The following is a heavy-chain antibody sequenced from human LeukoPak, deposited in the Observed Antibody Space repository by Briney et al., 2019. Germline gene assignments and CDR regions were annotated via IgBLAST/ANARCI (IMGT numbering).Heavy chain of an antibody. Sequence: GGSLRLSCAASGFTLSSYSVNWVRQAPGKGLEWVSSISSSSSYIYYADSVKGRFTISRDNAKNSLYLQMNSLRAEDTAVYYCARGPNYYDSSGYYSDMYYFDYWGQGTLVTVSS. CDR3: ARGPNYYDSSGYYSDMYYFDY. J-gene: IGHJ4*02. D-gene: IGHD3-22*01. CDR1: GFTLSSYS. V-gene: IGHV3-21*01. CDR2: ISSSSSYI.